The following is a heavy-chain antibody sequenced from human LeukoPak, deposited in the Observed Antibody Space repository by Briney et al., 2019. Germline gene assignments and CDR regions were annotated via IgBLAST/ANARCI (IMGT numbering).Heavy chain of an antibody. V-gene: IGHV4-34*01. CDR2: INQSGST. D-gene: IGHD3-3*01. Sequence: SETLSLTCAVYGGSFSGYYWNWIRQPPGKGLEWIGEINQSGSTNYNPSLKSRVTISVDTSKNHFSLKLTSVTAADTAVYYCARDWSGPYYFDYWGQGTLVTVSS. J-gene: IGHJ4*01. CDR1: GGSFSGYY. CDR3: ARDWSGPYYFDY.